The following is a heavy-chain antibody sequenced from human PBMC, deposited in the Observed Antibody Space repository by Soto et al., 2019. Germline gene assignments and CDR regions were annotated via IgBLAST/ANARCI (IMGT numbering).Heavy chain of an antibody. D-gene: IGHD2-2*01. CDR1: GFTFSNYA. CDR3: AKNQPSWATRAAFDY. V-gene: IGHV3-23*01. Sequence: GGSLRLSCAASGFTFSNYAMNLVRQAPGKGLECVSGISGGSGYSTFYADSVKGRFTISRDNSKNTLNMQMNSLRTEDTAVYYCAKNQPSWATRAAFDYWGQGTLVTVSS. CDR2: ISGGSGYST. J-gene: IGHJ4*02.